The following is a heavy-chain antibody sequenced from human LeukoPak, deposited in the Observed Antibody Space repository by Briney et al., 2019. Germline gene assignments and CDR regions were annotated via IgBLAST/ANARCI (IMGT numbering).Heavy chain of an antibody. Sequence: GGSLRLSCAASGFTFSSHWMRWVRQAPGKGLEWVANIKQDGREKYYVDSAKGRFTISRDNAKNSLYLQINSLRAEDTAVYYWARGSWYPAYWGQGTLVTVSS. D-gene: IGHD6-13*01. CDR2: IKQDGREK. V-gene: IGHV3-7*01. J-gene: IGHJ4*02. CDR1: GFTFSSHW. CDR3: ARGSWYPAY.